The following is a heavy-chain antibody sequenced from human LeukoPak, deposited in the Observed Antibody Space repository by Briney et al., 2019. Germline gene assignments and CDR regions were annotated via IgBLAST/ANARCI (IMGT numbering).Heavy chain of an antibody. CDR1: GGSISFYY. CDR3: ARGPYYYGSGSYRYDNAFDI. V-gene: IGHV4-34*01. Sequence: SETLSLTCTVSGGSISFYYWTWIRQPPGKGLEWIGEINHSGSTNYNPSLKSRVTISVDTSKNQFSLKLSSVTAADTAVYYCARGPYYYGSGSYRYDNAFDIWGQGTMVTVSS. CDR2: INHSGST. D-gene: IGHD3-10*01. J-gene: IGHJ3*02.